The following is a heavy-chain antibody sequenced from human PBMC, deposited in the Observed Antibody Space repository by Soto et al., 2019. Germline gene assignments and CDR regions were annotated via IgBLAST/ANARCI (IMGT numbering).Heavy chain of an antibody. CDR3: GRGQGSSGYSGIDY. CDR2: ISSSGHSI. D-gene: IGHD3-22*01. CDR1: GFTFSDYY. Sequence: QVQLVESGGGLVKPGVSLRLSCAATGFTFSDYYLSWIRQAPGKGLEWVSYISSSGHSIYYADYVKGRFTISRDNAKNSLYLQMNSLRAEDTAVYYCGRGQGSSGYSGIDYWGQGTLVTVSS. J-gene: IGHJ4*02. V-gene: IGHV3-11*01.